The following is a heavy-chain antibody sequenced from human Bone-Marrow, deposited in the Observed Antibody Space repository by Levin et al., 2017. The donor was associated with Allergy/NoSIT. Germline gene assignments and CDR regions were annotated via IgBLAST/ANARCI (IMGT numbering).Heavy chain of an antibody. CDR3: ARESGQLGYYNYYGMDV. J-gene: IGHJ6*02. CDR2: IRSSSSYT. CDR1: GFTVSDYY. Sequence: GESLKISCAASGFTVSDYYMSWIRQAPGKGLEWVSYIRSSSSYTNHADFVEGRFTISRDNAKNSLFLQMNSLRAEDTAVYYCARESGQLGYYNYYGMDVWGQGTTVTVSS. V-gene: IGHV3-11*05. D-gene: IGHD6-13*01.